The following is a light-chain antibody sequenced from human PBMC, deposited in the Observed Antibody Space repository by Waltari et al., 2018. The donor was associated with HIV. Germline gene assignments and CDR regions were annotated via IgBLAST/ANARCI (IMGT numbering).Light chain of an antibody. CDR2: KNN. CDR1: SSNIGKNS. Sequence: QSVLTQSPSASATHGQRVPISCSGSSSNIGKNSVFWYQPVPGTDTKLTINKNNQRPSGGPDPVSFSKSSSAASLAISVLRSDDEADYYCSTWDYGLSGPVFGTGTKVTVL. V-gene: IGLV1-47*01. J-gene: IGLJ1*01. CDR3: STWDYGLSGPV.